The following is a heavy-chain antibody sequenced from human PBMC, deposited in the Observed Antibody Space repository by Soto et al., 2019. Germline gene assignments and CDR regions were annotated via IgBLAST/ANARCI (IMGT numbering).Heavy chain of an antibody. Sequence: ASVKVSCKACGYTFTNYGINGVRQAPGQGLEWMGWISTYNVNTYYAQKFKGRATLTTDTSTNTAYMELRSLTSDDTAVYYCARALTVTTSLDLWGLGTLVTVSS. CDR1: GYTFTNYG. D-gene: IGHD4-17*01. CDR2: ISTYNVNT. J-gene: IGHJ5*02. CDR3: ARALTVTTSLDL. V-gene: IGHV1-18*04.